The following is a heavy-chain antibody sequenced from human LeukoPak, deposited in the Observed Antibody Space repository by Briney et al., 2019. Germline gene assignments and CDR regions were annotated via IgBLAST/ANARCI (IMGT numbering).Heavy chain of an antibody. CDR1: GFTFSSYA. Sequence: GSLRLSCAASGFTFSSYAMSWVRQAPGKGLEWVSAISGSGGSTYYADSVKGRFTISRDNSKNTLYLQMNSLRAEDTAVYYCAKRGRLTPTPYYFDYWGQGTLVTVSS. V-gene: IGHV3-23*01. CDR3: AKRGRLTPTPYYFDY. CDR2: ISGSGGST. D-gene: IGHD1-14*01. J-gene: IGHJ4*02.